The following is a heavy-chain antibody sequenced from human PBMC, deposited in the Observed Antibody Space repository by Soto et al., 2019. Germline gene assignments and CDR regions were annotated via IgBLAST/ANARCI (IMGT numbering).Heavy chain of an antibody. CDR3: ARVLTTYYYNYYYMDV. Sequence: SETLSLTCAVYGGSFSGYYWSWIRQPPGKGLEWIGEINHSGSTNYNPSLKSRVTISVDTSKNQFSLKLSSVTAADTAVYYCARVLTTYYYNYYYMDVWGKGTTVT. D-gene: IGHD4-4*01. CDR2: INHSGST. CDR1: GGSFSGYY. V-gene: IGHV4-34*01. J-gene: IGHJ6*03.